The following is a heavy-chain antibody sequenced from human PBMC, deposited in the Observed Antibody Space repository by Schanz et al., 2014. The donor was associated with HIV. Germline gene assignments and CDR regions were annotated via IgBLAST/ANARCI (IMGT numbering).Heavy chain of an antibody. CDR2: IWYDGSKK. CDR1: GFTFSNHG. V-gene: IGHV3-33*01. D-gene: IGHD3-10*01. J-gene: IGHJ3*02. Sequence: QVQLVESGGGVVQPGRSLRLSCAASGFTFSNHGMHWVRQAPGKGLEWVALIWYDGSKKYYADSVKGRFTISRDNSKNTLDLQMNSLRAEDTAVYFCARVGGWGAFDIWGQGTMVAVSS. CDR3: ARVGGWGAFDI.